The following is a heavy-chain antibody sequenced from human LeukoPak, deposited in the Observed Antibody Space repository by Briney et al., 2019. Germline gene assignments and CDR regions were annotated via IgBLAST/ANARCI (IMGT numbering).Heavy chain of an antibody. J-gene: IGHJ2*01. D-gene: IGHD3-10*01. CDR3: ARVPFYGSGTTPRGWYFDL. V-gene: IGHV4-38-2*02. CDR1: GYSISSGYY. Sequence: SETLSLTCTVSGYSISSGYYWGWIRQPPGKGLEWIGNIYHSGSTYYNPSLKSRVTISVATSKNQFSLKLSSVTAADTAVYYCARVPFYGSGTTPRGWYFDLWGRGTLVTVSS. CDR2: IYHSGST.